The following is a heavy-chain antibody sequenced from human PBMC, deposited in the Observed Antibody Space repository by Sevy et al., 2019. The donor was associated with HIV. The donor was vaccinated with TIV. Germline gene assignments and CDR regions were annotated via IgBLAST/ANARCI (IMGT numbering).Heavy chain of an antibody. D-gene: IGHD2-8*01. CDR3: GREGGTKPHDY. V-gene: IGHV3-23*01. CDR2: LSFGCGEI. J-gene: IGHJ4*02. Sequence: GGSLRLSCAASGFTFSKYSMSWVRQPPGKGLEWVSTLSFGCGEINYAGSVKGRFPISRDKSKSSVYLQMNNLRPEDTAVYFCGREGGTKPHDYWGQGTLVTVSS. CDR1: GFTFSKYS.